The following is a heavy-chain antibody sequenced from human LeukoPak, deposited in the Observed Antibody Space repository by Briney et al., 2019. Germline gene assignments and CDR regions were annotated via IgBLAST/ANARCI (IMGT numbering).Heavy chain of an antibody. D-gene: IGHD2-15*01. V-gene: IGHV3-23*01. J-gene: IGHJ4*02. CDR3: AKDPEKTAAEFDY. Sequence: GGSLRLYCAASGFTFSSFAMRWVRQAPGQGLEWVFALSGSGGSNYYADSVKGRFTISRDNSKSTLYLQMNSLRAEDTAVYYCAKDPEKTAAEFDYWGQGTLVTVSS. CDR2: LSGSGGSN. CDR1: GFTFSSFA.